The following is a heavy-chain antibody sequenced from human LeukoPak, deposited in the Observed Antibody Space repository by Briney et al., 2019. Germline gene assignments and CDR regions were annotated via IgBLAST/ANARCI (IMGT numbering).Heavy chain of an antibody. CDR2: INTDGSST. Sequence: INTDGSSTSYADSVKGRFTIYRDNAKNTLYQQMTSLRAEDTAVYYCARGSYDYDISGYYEYWGQGSLVTVS. J-gene: IGHJ4*02. D-gene: IGHD3-22*01. V-gene: IGHV3-74*01. CDR3: ARGSYDYDISGYYEY.